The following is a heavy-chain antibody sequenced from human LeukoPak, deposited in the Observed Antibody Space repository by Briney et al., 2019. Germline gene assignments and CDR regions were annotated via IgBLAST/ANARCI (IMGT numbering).Heavy chain of an antibody. Sequence: SETLSLTCAVYGGSFSGYYWSWIRQPPGKGLEWIGEINHSGSTNYNPSLKSRVTISVDTSKNQFSLKLSSVTAADTAVYYCARHSYDSSGYYSHYFDYWGQGTLVTVSS. J-gene: IGHJ4*02. CDR3: ARHSYDSSGYYSHYFDY. CDR1: GGSFSGYY. CDR2: INHSGST. V-gene: IGHV4-34*01. D-gene: IGHD3-22*01.